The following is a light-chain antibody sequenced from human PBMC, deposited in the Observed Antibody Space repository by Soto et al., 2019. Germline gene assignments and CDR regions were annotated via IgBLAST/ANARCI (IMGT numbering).Light chain of an antibody. V-gene: IGLV2-14*02. CDR3: SSYAGSNNFVV. CDR2: EGT. CDR1: SSDVGSYNL. Sequence: QSALTQPASVSGSPGQSITISCTGTSSDVGSYNLVSWYQQHPGKAPKLMIYEGTKRPSGVSSRFSGSKSGNTASLTVSGLQAEDEADYYCSSYAGSNNFVVFGGGTQLTVL. J-gene: IGLJ2*01.